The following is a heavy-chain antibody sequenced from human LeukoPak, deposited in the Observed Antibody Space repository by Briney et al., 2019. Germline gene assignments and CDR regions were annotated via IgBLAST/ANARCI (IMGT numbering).Heavy chain of an antibody. J-gene: IGHJ6*02. V-gene: IGHV4-34*01. CDR2: INHSGST. Sequence: SETLSLTCAVYGGSFSGYYWSWIRQPPGKGLEWIGEINHSGSTNYNPSLKSRVTISVDTSKNQFSLKLSSVTAADTAVYYCARSLARRGLWSGYHNYGMDVWGQGTTVTVSS. CDR3: ARSLARRGLWSGYHNYGMDV. CDR1: GGSFSGYY. D-gene: IGHD3-3*01.